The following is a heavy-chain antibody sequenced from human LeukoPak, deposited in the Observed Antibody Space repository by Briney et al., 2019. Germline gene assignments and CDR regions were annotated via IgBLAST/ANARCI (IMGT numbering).Heavy chain of an antibody. J-gene: IGHJ3*02. Sequence: PSETLSLTCTVSGGSINNYYWSWIRQPAGKGLEWIGRIYTRGSTNYNPSLKSRVTMSVDTSKNQFSLELSSVTAADTAVYYCARGRYCSADICSGGDAFDIWGQGTMVSASS. CDR1: GGSINNYY. CDR3: ARGRYCSADICSGGDAFDI. D-gene: IGHD2-15*01. V-gene: IGHV4-4*07. CDR2: IYTRGST.